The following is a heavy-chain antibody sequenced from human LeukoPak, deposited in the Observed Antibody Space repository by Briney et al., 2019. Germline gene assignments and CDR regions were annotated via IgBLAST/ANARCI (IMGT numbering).Heavy chain of an antibody. CDR2: IYYSGST. V-gene: IGHV4-59*01. CDR1: GGSISSYY. CDR3: ASAYGDYDPFDY. Sequence: SETLSLTCTVSGGSISSYYWSWIRQPPGKGLEWIGYIYYSGSTNYNPSLKSRVTISVDTSKNQFSLKLSSVTAADTAVYYCASAYGDYDPFDYWGQGTLATVSS. J-gene: IGHJ4*02. D-gene: IGHD4-17*01.